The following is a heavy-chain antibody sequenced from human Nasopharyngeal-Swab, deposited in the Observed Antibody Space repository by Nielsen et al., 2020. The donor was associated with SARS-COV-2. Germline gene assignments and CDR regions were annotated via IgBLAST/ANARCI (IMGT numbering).Heavy chain of an antibody. CDR3: ARDPDQLPPSYPDY. J-gene: IGHJ4*02. Sequence: ASVKVPCKASGYTFTGYYMHWVRQAPGQGLEWMGRINPNSGGTNYAQKFQGRVTMTRDTSISTAYMELSRLRSDDTVVYYCARDPDQLPPSYPDYWGQGTLVTVSS. D-gene: IGHD2-2*01. CDR1: GYTFTGYY. V-gene: IGHV1-2*05. CDR2: INPNSGGT.